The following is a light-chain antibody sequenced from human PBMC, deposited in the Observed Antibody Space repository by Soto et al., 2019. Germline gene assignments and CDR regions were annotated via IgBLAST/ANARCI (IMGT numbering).Light chain of an antibody. CDR1: QGISNN. CDR3: QQANDWPPT. V-gene: IGKV3-15*01. J-gene: IGKJ1*01. Sequence: RVMTQSPVTLSVSPGERVTLAGRASQGISNNLAWYQQKPCQAPRLLIFDASTRATGIPAMFSGSGSGTEFPLTISSLQSEDFAVYYCQQANDWPPTFGQGTRV. CDR2: DAS.